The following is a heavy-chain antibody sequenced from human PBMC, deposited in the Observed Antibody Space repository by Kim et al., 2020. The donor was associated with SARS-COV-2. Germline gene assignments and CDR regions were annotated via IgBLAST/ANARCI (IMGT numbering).Heavy chain of an antibody. CDR1: GFTFSSYE. V-gene: IGHV3-48*03. CDR2: ISSSGSTI. CDR3: AREEFEDYGDYEGAYYYGMDV. J-gene: IGHJ6*02. Sequence: GGSLRLSCAASGFTFSSYEMNWVRQAPGKGLEWVSYISSSGSTIYYADSVKGRFTISRDNAKNSLYLQMNSLRAEDTAVYYCAREEFEDYGDYEGAYYYGMDVLGQGTTVTVSS. D-gene: IGHD4-17*01.